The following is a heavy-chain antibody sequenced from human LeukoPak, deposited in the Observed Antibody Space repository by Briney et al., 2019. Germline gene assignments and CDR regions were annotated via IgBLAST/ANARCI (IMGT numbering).Heavy chain of an antibody. D-gene: IGHD3-10*01. CDR2: IRYDGSNK. CDR3: ARGSRGGVYYYYYMDV. CDR1: GFTFSSYG. V-gene: IGHV3-30*02. J-gene: IGHJ6*03. Sequence: PGGSLRLSCAASGFTFSSYGMHWVRQAPGKGLEWVAFIRYDGSNKYYADSVKGRFTISRDNSKNTLYLQMNSLSSEDTAAFYCARGSRGGVYYYYYMDVWGKGTTVTVSS.